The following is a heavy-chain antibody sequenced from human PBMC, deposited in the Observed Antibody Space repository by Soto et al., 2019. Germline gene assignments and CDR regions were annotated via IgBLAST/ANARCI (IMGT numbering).Heavy chain of an antibody. V-gene: IGHV1-58*01. J-gene: IGHJ6*04. CDR3: AALPTTIGYYGMDV. D-gene: IGHD4-17*01. CDR1: GFTFTSSA. CDR2: IVVGSGNT. Sequence: ASVKVSCKASGFTFTSSAVQGVRQARGQRLEWIGWIVVGSGNTNYAQKFQERVTITRDMSTSTAYMELSSLRSEDTAVYYCAALPTTIGYYGMDVGVDWTTVTVSA.